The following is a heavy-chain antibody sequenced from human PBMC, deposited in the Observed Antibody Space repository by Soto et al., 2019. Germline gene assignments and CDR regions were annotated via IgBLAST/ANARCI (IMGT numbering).Heavy chain of an antibody. Sequence: QLQLQESGPGLVKPSETLSLTCTVSGGSISSSSYYWGWIRQPPGKGLEWIGSIYYSGNTYYNPSLKSRVTISVDTSKNQFSLKLSSVTAADTAVYYCARRLPTIPFVEWYFDLWGRGTLVTVSS. CDR1: GGSISSSSYY. D-gene: IGHD5-12*01. CDR3: ARRLPTIPFVEWYFDL. CDR2: IYYSGNT. V-gene: IGHV4-39*01. J-gene: IGHJ2*01.